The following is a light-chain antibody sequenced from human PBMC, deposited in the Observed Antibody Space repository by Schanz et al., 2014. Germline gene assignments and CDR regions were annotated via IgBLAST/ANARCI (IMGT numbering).Light chain of an antibody. CDR2: GNI. CDR3: QSYDSSLPVV. CDR1: SSNIGAGYD. J-gene: IGLJ2*01. V-gene: IGLV1-40*01. Sequence: QSVLTQPPSVSGAPGQRVTISCTGSSSNIGAGYDVHWYQQFPGTAPKLLIYGNINRPSGVPDRFSGSKSGTSASLAITGLQADDEADYYCQSYDSSLPVVFGGGTKLTVL.